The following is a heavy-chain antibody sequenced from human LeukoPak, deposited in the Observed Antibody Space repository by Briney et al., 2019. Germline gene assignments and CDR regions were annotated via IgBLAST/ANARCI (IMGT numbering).Heavy chain of an antibody. J-gene: IGHJ4*02. CDR2: INPSGGST. V-gene: IGHV1-46*01. CDR1: GYTFTSYY. Sequence: GASVKVSCKASGYTFTSYYMHWVRQAPGQGLEWMGIINPSGGSTSYAQKFQGRVTMTRDTSTSTVYMELSSLRSEDTAVYYCARDRGGFLEWLSLPDYWGQGTLVTVSS. D-gene: IGHD3-3*01. CDR3: ARDRGGFLEWLSLPDY.